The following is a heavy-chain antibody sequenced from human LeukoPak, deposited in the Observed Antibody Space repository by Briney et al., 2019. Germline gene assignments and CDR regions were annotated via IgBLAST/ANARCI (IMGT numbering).Heavy chain of an antibody. CDR2: IYYSGST. Sequence: SETLSLTCTVSGGSISSSRYYWGWIRQPPGKGLEWIGIIYYSGSTYYNPSLKSRVTISVDTSKNQFSLKLSSVTAADTAVYYCARHRNEYDYGDYQVIDYWGQGTLVTVSS. CDR1: GGSISSSRYY. J-gene: IGHJ4*02. D-gene: IGHD4-17*01. V-gene: IGHV4-39*01. CDR3: ARHRNEYDYGDYQVIDY.